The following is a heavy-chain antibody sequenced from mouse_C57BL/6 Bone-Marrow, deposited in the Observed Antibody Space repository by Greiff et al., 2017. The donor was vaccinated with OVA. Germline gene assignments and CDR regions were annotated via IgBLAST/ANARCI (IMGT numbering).Heavy chain of an antibody. CDR2: IRSKSNNYAT. J-gene: IGHJ4*01. CDR1: GFSFNTYA. V-gene: IGHV10-1*01. D-gene: IGHD2-4*01. CDR3: VRQGLRPDYYAMDY. Sequence: GGGLVQPKGSLKLSCAASGFSFNTYAMNWVRQAPGKGLEWVARIRSKSNNYATYYADSVKDRFTIPREESESMLYLQMNNLKTQDTAMYYGVRQGLRPDYYAMDYWGQGTSGTVSS.